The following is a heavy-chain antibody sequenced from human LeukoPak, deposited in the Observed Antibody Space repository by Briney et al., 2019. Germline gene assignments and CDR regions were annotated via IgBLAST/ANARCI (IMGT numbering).Heavy chain of an antibody. J-gene: IGHJ6*03. Sequence: SDTLSLTCAVYDGSFSGYSWSWIRQPPGKGLEWIGEVSHSGDTNYSPSLATRVTFSLDTSKTQFSLKLKSVTAADTAVYYCARGGTGAMTTPAYPPFYYFYLDVWGAGTTVTVS. V-gene: IGHV4-34*01. CDR3: ARGGTGAMTTPAYPPFYYFYLDV. CDR1: DGSFSGYS. D-gene: IGHD1-1*01. CDR2: VSHSGDT.